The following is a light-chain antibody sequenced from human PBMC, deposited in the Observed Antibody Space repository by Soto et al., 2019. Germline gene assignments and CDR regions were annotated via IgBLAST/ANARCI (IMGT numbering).Light chain of an antibody. Sequence: EIVMTQSPATLSVSPGERATLSCRASQSVSSDLAWYHQKPGQAPRLLIYGASTRATGIPARFSGSGSGTEFTLTISRLEPEDFAVYYCQQYGSSPGWTFGQGTRLEIK. V-gene: IGKV3-15*01. CDR2: GAS. CDR3: QQYGSSPGWT. CDR1: QSVSSD. J-gene: IGKJ5*01.